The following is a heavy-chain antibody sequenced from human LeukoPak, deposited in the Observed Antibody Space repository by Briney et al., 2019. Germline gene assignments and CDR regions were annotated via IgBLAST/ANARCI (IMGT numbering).Heavy chain of an antibody. V-gene: IGHV3-21*04. Sequence: GGSLRLSCVVSGFTFSSYNMNWVRQAPGKGLEWVSSISTSNNYIYYADSVTGGFTISRDNAKNSLYLQMNSLRAEDTAVYYCAKEEYCSGGSCYLDYWGQGTLVTVSS. D-gene: IGHD2-15*01. CDR1: GFTFSSYN. CDR2: ISTSNNYI. J-gene: IGHJ4*02. CDR3: AKEEYCSGGSCYLDY.